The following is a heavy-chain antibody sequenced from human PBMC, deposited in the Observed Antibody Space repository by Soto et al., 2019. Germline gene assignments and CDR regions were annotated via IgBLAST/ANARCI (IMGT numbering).Heavy chain of an antibody. CDR2: IWYDGSNK. J-gene: IGHJ6*02. CDR1: GFTFSSYG. Sequence: GGSLRLSCAASGFTFSSYGMHWVRQAPGKGLEWVAVIWYDGSNKYYADSVKGRFTISRDNSKNTLYLQMNSLRAEDTAVYYCARTPYDSSGYYLYYYYGMDVWGQGTTVIVSS. V-gene: IGHV3-33*01. CDR3: ARTPYDSSGYYLYYYYGMDV. D-gene: IGHD3-22*01.